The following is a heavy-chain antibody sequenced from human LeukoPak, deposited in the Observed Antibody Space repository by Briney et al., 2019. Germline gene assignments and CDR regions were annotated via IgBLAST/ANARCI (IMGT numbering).Heavy chain of an antibody. D-gene: IGHD3-16*01. J-gene: IGHJ4*02. V-gene: IGHV3-30-3*01. CDR3: AREGGLDAYFDY. CDR2: ISYDGSNK. CDR1: GFTFSSYA. Sequence: PGRSLRLSCAASGFTFSSYAMHWVRQAPGKGLEWVAVISYDGSNKYYADSVKGRFTISRDNSKNTLYLQMNSLRAEDTAVYYCAREGGLDAYFDYWGQGTLVTVSS.